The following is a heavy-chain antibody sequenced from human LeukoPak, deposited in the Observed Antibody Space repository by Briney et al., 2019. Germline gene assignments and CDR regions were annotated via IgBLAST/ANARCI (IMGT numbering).Heavy chain of an antibody. CDR2: ISSSSSYI. CDR1: GFTFSSYS. J-gene: IGHJ4*02. CDR3: ARGATFGLYYFDY. Sequence: PGGSLRLSCAASGFTFSSYSMNWVRQAPGKGLEWVSSISSSSSYIYYADSVKGRFTISRDNAKNSLYLQMNSLRAEDTAVYYCARGATFGLYYFDYWGQGTLVTVSS. D-gene: IGHD3-16*01. V-gene: IGHV3-21*01.